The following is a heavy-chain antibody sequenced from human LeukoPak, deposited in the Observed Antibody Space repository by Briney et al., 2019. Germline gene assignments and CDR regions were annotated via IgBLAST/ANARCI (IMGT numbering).Heavy chain of an antibody. D-gene: IGHD5-12*01. CDR3: ARHGLIVATCAFGI. V-gene: IGHV4-30-2*01. J-gene: IGHJ3*02. Sequence: PSQTLSLTCAVSGGSISSGGYSWSWIRQPPEKGLEWIGYIYHSGSTYYNPSLKSRVTISVDTSKNQFSLKLSSVTTADTAVYYCARHGLIVATCAFGIWGQGTMVTVSS. CDR2: IYHSGST. CDR1: GGSISSGGYS.